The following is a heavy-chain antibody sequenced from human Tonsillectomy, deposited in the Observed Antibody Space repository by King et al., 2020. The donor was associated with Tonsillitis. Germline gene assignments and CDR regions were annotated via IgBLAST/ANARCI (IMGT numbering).Heavy chain of an antibody. CDR3: AKDWGETLDY. CDR2: IRYDGSNK. J-gene: IGHJ4*02. CDR1: GFTFSSYG. Sequence: QVQLVESGGGVVQPGGSLRLSCAASGFTFSSYGMHWVRQAPGKGLEWVAFIRYDGSNKYYADSVKGRFTISRDNSKNTLYLQMNSLRAEDTAVYYCAKDWGETLDYWGQGTLVTVSS. V-gene: IGHV3-30*02. D-gene: IGHD3-16*01.